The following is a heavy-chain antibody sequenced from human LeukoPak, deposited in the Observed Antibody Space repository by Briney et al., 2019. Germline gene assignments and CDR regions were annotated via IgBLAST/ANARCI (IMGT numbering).Heavy chain of an antibody. Sequence: PSQTLSLTCAVSGGSISSGGYSWSWIRQPPGKGLEWIGYIYHSGSTYYNPSLKSRVTISVDRSKNQFSLKLSSVTAADTAVYYCASPAGSGSYSRVPWGMDVWGQGTTVTVSS. J-gene: IGHJ6*02. CDR2: IYHSGST. V-gene: IGHV4-30-2*01. CDR3: ASPAGSGSYSRVPWGMDV. D-gene: IGHD3-10*01. CDR1: GGSISSGGYS.